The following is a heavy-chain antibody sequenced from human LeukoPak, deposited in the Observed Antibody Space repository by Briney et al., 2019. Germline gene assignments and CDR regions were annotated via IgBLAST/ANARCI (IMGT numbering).Heavy chain of an antibody. V-gene: IGHV3-23*01. Sequence: GGSLRLSCAASGFTFSSYAMSWVRQAPGKGLEWVSAISGSGGSTYYADSVKGRFTISRDNSKNTLYLQMNSLRAEDTAVFYCAKLPSRQAMVTTDYWGQGTLVTVSS. CDR1: GFTFSSYA. CDR3: AKLPSRQAMVTTDY. D-gene: IGHD5-18*01. J-gene: IGHJ4*02. CDR2: ISGSGGST.